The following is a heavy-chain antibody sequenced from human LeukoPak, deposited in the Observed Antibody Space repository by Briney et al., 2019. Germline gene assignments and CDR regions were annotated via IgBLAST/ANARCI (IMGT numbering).Heavy chain of an antibody. CDR3: ARGSPYYDILTGYFWD. CDR1: GFTFSDYY. Sequence: GGSLRLSCAASGFTFSDYYMSWIRQAPGKGLEWVSYISSSGSTIYYADSVKGRFTISRDNAKNSLYLQMNSLRAEDTAVYYYARGSPYYDILTGYFWDWGQGTLVTVSS. CDR2: ISSSGSTI. V-gene: IGHV3-11*04. D-gene: IGHD3-9*01. J-gene: IGHJ4*02.